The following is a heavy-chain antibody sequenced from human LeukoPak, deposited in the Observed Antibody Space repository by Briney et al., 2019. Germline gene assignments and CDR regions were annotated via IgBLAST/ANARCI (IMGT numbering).Heavy chain of an antibody. CDR2: INNGDTT. CDR3: AREPYNWNDGGDY. CDR1: GFTDNTNH. V-gene: IGHV3-66*01. D-gene: IGHD1-1*01. J-gene: IGHJ4*02. Sequence: GGSLRLSCAASGFTDNTNHMSWVRQAPGKGLEWVSIINNGDTTYYADSVKGRFTISGDDSKNTLYLQVNSLRVEDTAVYYCAREPYNWNDGGDYWGQGTLVTVSS.